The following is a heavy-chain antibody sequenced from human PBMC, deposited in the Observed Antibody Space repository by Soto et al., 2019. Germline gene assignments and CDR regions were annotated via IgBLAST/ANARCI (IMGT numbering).Heavy chain of an antibody. CDR2: ISGSGGST. D-gene: IGHD3-22*01. V-gene: IGHV3-23*01. CDR3: PVSSGYSLDY. J-gene: IGHJ4*02. Sequence: GSLRLSWAASGFTFSSYAMSWVRQAPGKGLEWVSAISGSGGSTYYADSVKGRFTISRHNSKNTLYLQMNSLRPEDTPVYYCPVSSGYSLDYWGQRTLVTVSS. CDR1: GFTFSSYA.